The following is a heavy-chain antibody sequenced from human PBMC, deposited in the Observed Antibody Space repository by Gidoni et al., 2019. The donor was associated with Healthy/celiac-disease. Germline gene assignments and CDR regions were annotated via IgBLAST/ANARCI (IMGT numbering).Heavy chain of an antibody. J-gene: IGHJ6*02. CDR3: ARGFRMTVTPFLFYYYYGMDV. D-gene: IGHD4-17*01. Sequence: QVQLVQSGAEVKKPGASLKVSCKASGYTFTSYDIHWGRQATGQGLEWMGWMNPNSGNTGYAQKFQGRVTMTRNTSISTAYMELSSLRSEDTAVYYCARGFRMTVTPFLFYYYYGMDVWGQGTTVTVSS. V-gene: IGHV1-8*01. CDR1: GYTFTSYD. CDR2: MNPNSGNT.